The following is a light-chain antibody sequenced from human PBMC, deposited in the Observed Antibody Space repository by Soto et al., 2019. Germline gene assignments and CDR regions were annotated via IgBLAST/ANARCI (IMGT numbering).Light chain of an antibody. Sequence: DIQMTQSPSSLSASIGDRITITCRASQSISTYLNWYQKKPGKAPRLLIYGASTLQNGVPSRFSGSGSATDYTLTISSLQPEDFATYYCQQSFITPPLTFGGGTKVEMK. CDR2: GAS. CDR1: QSISTY. V-gene: IGKV1-39*01. CDR3: QQSFITPPLT. J-gene: IGKJ4*01.